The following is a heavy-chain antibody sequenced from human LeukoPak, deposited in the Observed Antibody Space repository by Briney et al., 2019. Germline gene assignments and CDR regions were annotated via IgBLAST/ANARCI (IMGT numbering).Heavy chain of an antibody. CDR3: ARESSWGNFDY. V-gene: IGHV4-59*02. CDR2: IYYSGST. Sequence: GSLRLSCAASGFTVSSNYMSWIRQPPGKGLEWIGYIYYSGSTNYNPSLKSRVTISVDTSKNQFSLKLSYVTAADTAVYFCARESSWGNFDYWGQGTLVTVSS. J-gene: IGHJ4*02. D-gene: IGHD7-27*01. CDR1: GFTVSSNY.